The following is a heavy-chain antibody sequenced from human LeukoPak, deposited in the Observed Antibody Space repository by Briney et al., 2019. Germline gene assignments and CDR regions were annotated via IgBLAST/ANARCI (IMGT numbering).Heavy chain of an antibody. Sequence: PGGSLRLSCAASGFTFSSYAMSWVRQAPGKGLEWVSAISGSGGSTYYADSVKARFTISRDNSKNTLYLQMNSLRAEDTAVYYCAKDGIPGYSSSWTAFDIWGQGTMVTVSS. D-gene: IGHD6-13*01. CDR3: AKDGIPGYSSSWTAFDI. V-gene: IGHV3-23*01. CDR1: GFTFSSYA. CDR2: ISGSGGST. J-gene: IGHJ3*02.